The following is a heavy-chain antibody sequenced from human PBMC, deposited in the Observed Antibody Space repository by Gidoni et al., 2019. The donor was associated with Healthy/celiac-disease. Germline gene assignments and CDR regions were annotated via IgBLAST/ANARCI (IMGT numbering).Heavy chain of an antibody. CDR1: GGPISSSSYY. CDR2: IYYSGST. CDR3: ARDHYDILTGYYNVIYFDY. V-gene: IGHV4-39*07. D-gene: IGHD3-9*01. J-gene: IGHJ4*02. Sequence: QLQLQESGPGLVQPSETLSLTCTVSGGPISSSSYYWGWIRQPPGKGLEWIGSIYYSGSTYYNPSLKSRVTRSVDTSKNQFSLKLSSVTAADTAVYYCARDHYDILTGYYNVIYFDYWGQGTLVTVSS.